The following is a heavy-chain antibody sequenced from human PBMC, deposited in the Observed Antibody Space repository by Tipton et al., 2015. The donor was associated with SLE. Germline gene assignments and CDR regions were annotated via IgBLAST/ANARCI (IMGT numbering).Heavy chain of an antibody. CDR2: ISGTGGST. D-gene: IGHD3-3*01. J-gene: IGHJ5*02. Sequence: SLRLSCAASGFTFSNYGMSWVRQAPGKGLEWVSAISGTGGSTYYADSVKGRFTISRDNSKNTLYLQMNILRAEDTAVYYCANLYDFWGGWFDPWGQGTLVTVSS. CDR3: ANLYDFWGGWFDP. V-gene: IGHV3-23*01. CDR1: GFTFSNYG.